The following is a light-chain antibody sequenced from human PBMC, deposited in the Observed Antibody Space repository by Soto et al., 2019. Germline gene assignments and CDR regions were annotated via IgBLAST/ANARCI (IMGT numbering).Light chain of an antibody. CDR2: DAS. V-gene: IGKV3-11*01. CDR1: QSVSSY. J-gene: IGKJ2*01. Sequence: EIVLTQSPATLSLSPGERATLSCRASQSVSSYLAWYQQKPCQAPRLLIYDASNSATGIPARFSGSGSATDFTLTISSLEPEDFAVYYCQQRSNWLTFGQGTKLEI. CDR3: QQRSNWLT.